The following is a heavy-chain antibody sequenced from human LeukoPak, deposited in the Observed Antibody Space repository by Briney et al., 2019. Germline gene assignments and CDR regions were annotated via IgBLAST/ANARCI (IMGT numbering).Heavy chain of an antibody. D-gene: IGHD3-16*02. CDR2: INHSGST. CDR1: GGSFSGYY. J-gene: IGHJ4*02. V-gene: IGHV4-34*01. CDR3: ARDRQPRPARFDY. Sequence: SETLSLTCAVYGGSFSGYYWSWIRQPPGKGLEWIGEINHSGSTNYNPSLKSRVTISVDTSKNQFSLKLSSVTAADRAVYYCARDRQPRPARFDYWGQGTLVTVSS.